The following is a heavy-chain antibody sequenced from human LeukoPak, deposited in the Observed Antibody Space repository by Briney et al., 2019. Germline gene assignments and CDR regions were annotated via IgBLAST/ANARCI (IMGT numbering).Heavy chain of an antibody. CDR1: GYTFTSYY. D-gene: IGHD1-26*01. CDR3: AGVREWELLKGNWFDP. Sequence: GASVKVSXKASGYTFTSYYMHWARQALGQGLEWMGIINPSGGSTSYAQKFRGRVTMTRDTSMSTVYMELSSLRSEDTAVYYCAGVREWELLKGNWFDPWGQGTLVTVSS. J-gene: IGHJ5*02. V-gene: IGHV1-46*03. CDR2: INPSGGST.